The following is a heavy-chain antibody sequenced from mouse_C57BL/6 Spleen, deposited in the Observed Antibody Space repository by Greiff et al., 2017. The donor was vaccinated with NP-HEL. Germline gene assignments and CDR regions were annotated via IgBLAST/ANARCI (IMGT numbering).Heavy chain of an antibody. J-gene: IGHJ1*03. Sequence: QVQLKQPGAELVKPGASVKLSCKASGYTFTSYWMHWVKQRPGRGLEWIGRIDPNSGGTKYNEKFKSKATLTVDKPSSTAYMQLSSLTSEDSAVYYCARRWLLGYFDVWGTGTTVTVSS. CDR2: IDPNSGGT. CDR3: ARRWLLGYFDV. D-gene: IGHD2-3*01. V-gene: IGHV1-72*01. CDR1: GYTFTSYW.